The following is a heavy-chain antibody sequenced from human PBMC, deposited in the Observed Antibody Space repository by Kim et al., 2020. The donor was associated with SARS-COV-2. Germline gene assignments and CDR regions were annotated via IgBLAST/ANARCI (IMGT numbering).Heavy chain of an antibody. J-gene: IGHJ3*02. V-gene: IGHV4-31*03. D-gene: IGHD3-10*01. CDR1: GGSISSGGYY. Sequence: SETLSLTCTVSGGSISSGGYYWSWIRQHPGKGLEWIGYIYYSGSTYYNPSLKSRVTISVDTSKNQFSLKLSSVTAADTAVYYCARDHFGGWLGELFHHDAFDIWGQGTMVTVSS. CDR3: ARDHFGGWLGELFHHDAFDI. CDR2: IYYSGST.